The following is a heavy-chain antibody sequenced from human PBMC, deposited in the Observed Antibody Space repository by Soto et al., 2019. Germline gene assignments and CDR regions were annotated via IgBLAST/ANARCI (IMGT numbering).Heavy chain of an antibody. CDR2: IYYSGST. V-gene: IGHV4-39*01. Sequence: PSETLSLTCTVSGCSISSSSYYWGWIRQPPGKGLEWIGSIYYSGSTYYNPSLKSRVTISVDTSKNQFSLRLTSVTAADTAVYYCARDTSSTSLRAEYFQFWGQGTQVTVSS. CDR1: GCSISSSSYY. CDR3: ARDTSSTSLRAEYFQF. J-gene: IGHJ1*01. D-gene: IGHD6-13*01.